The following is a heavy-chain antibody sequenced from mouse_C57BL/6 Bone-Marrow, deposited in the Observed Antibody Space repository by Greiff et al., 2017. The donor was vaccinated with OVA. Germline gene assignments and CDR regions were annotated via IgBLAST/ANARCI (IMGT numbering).Heavy chain of an antibody. D-gene: IGHD1-1*01. CDR3: ARSGIIYYYGSSLAY. V-gene: IGHV1-64*01. CDR2: IHPNSGST. CDR1: GYTFTSYW. Sequence: QVQLQQSGAELVKPGASVKLSCKASGYTFTSYWMHWVKQRPGQGLAWIGMIHPNSGSTNYNEKFKSKATLTVDKSSSTAYMQLSSLTSEDSAVYYCARSGIIYYYGSSLAYWGQGTLVTVSA. J-gene: IGHJ3*01.